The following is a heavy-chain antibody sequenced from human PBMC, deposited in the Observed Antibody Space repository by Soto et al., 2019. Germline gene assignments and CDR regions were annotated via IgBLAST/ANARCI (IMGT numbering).Heavy chain of an antibody. J-gene: IGHJ6*01. D-gene: IGHD3-10*01. CDR1: DGSIGSTSYY. V-gene: IGHV4-39*01. Sequence: PSETLYLTGTVPDGSIGSTSYYWGGIRQPPGKGLEWIGSIYYSGSTYYNPSLKSRVTISVDTSKNQFSLKLSSVTAADTAVYYCARALGITMVRGVITGMDVWGQGPTVT. CDR2: IYYSGST. CDR3: ARALGITMVRGVITGMDV.